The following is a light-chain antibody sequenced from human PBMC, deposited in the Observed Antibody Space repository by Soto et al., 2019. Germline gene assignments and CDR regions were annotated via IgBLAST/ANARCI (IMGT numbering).Light chain of an antibody. Sequence: GDRVTITCQASQDISNYLNWYQQKPGKAPKLLIYDASNLETGVPSRFSGSESGTDFTFTISSLQPEDIATYYCQQYDNLPMYTFGQGTKLEIK. J-gene: IGKJ2*01. CDR1: QDISNY. V-gene: IGKV1-33*01. CDR2: DAS. CDR3: QQYDNLPMYT.